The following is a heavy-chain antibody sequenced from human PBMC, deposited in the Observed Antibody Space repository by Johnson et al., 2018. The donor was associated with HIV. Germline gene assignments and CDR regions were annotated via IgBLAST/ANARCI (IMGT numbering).Heavy chain of an antibody. J-gene: IGHJ3*02. CDR3: AKKQAAAGTGGGAFDI. CDR1: GFSFSTYG. V-gene: IGHV3-30*02. CDR2: IRYDGSNK. D-gene: IGHD6-13*01. Sequence: QVQLVEPGGGVVQPGGSLRLSCAASGFSFSTYGMHWVRQDPGKGLKWVSFIRYDGSNKYYADSVNGRFTISRDNSKNTLYLKMNSLRTEDTAVNYCAKKQAAAGTGGGAFDIWGQGTMVTVSS.